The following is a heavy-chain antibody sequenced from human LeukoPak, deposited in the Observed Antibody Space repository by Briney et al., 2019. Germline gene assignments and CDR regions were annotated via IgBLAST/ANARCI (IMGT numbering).Heavy chain of an antibody. CDR1: GFTFSSYA. Sequence: GGSLRLSCAASGFTFSSYAMSRVRQAPGKGLEWVSAISGSGGSTYYADSVKGRFTISRDNSKNTLYLQMNSLRAEDTAVYYCAKDGRGYSYGYGSHFDYWGQGTLVTVSS. J-gene: IGHJ4*02. D-gene: IGHD5-18*01. CDR3: AKDGRGYSYGYGSHFDY. V-gene: IGHV3-23*01. CDR2: ISGSGGST.